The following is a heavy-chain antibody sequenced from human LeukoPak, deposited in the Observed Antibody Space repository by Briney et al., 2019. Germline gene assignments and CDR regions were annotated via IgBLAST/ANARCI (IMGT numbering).Heavy chain of an antibody. Sequence: GGSLRLSCAASRFTFSSYWMCWVRQAPGKGLEWVANIKQDGSEKYYVDSVRGRFTISRDNAKNSLYLQMNSLKAEDTAVYYCARAVGNSGSDYWGQGTLFTVSS. CDR3: ARAVGNSGSDY. CDR1: RFTFSSYW. V-gene: IGHV3-7*04. CDR2: IKQDGSEK. D-gene: IGHD4-23*01. J-gene: IGHJ4*02.